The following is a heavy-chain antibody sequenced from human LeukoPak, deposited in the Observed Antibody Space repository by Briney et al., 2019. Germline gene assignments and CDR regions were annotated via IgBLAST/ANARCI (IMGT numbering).Heavy chain of an antibody. CDR3: ARLLVGVITTHSGDC. Sequence: PSETLSLTCTVSSDSISNSAYHWGWIRQPPGRGLEWIGTIYYNRGTYYNPSLKSRVTISVDTSKNQFSLKLSSVTAADTAVCYCARLLVGVITTHSGDCWGQGTLVTVSS. D-gene: IGHD3-22*01. CDR1: SDSISNSAYH. CDR2: IYYNRGT. V-gene: IGHV4-39*01. J-gene: IGHJ4*02.